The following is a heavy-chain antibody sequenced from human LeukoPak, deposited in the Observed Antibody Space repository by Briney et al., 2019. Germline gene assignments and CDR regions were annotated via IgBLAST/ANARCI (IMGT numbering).Heavy chain of an antibody. Sequence: GGSLRLSCAASGFTFSSSAMSWVRQAPGKGLEWVSAISNNGGYTYYADSVQGRFTISTDRARNTLYLQMDSLRAEDTALYYCAKGSGRGSSSALDYWGQGTLVTVSS. CDR2: ISNNGGYT. CDR1: GFTFSSSA. CDR3: AKGSGRGSSSALDY. V-gene: IGHV3-23*01. D-gene: IGHD5-18*01. J-gene: IGHJ4*01.